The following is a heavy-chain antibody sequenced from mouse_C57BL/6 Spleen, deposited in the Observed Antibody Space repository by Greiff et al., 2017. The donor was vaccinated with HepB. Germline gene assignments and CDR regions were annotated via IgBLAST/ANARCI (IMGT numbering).Heavy chain of an antibody. D-gene: IGHD1-1*01. Sequence: EVKLVESGGDLVKPGGSLKLSCAASGFTFSSYGMSWVRQTPDKRLEWVATISSGGSYTYYPDSVKGRFTISRDNAKNTLYLQMSSLKSEDTAMYYCARDGKVVALYYFDYWGQGTTLTVSS. V-gene: IGHV5-6*02. CDR2: ISSGGSYT. J-gene: IGHJ2*01. CDR1: GFTFSSYG. CDR3: ARDGKVVALYYFDY.